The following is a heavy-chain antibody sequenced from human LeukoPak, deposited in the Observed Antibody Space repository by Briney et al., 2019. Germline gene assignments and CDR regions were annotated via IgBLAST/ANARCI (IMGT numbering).Heavy chain of an antibody. Sequence: SETLSLTCAVYGGSLSGFSWSWIRQPPGKGLEWIGEINHRRSANYNPSLKSRVTMSIDTSKKQFSLKLTSVTAADTAVYFCARYGVSGWVIDNWGQGTLVTVSS. CDR1: GGSLSGFS. D-gene: IGHD6-19*01. J-gene: IGHJ4*02. V-gene: IGHV4-34*10. CDR3: ARYGVSGWVIDN. CDR2: INHRRSA.